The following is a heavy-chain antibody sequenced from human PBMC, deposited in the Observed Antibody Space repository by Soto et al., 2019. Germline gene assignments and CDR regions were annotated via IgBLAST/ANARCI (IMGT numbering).Heavy chain of an antibody. J-gene: IGHJ6*02. CDR1: GFSLSTSGMC. V-gene: IGHV2-70*01. D-gene: IGHD6-19*01. CDR2: IDWDDDK. Sequence: SGPTLVNPTQTLTLTCTFSGFSLSTSGMCVSWIRQPPGKALEWLALIDWDDDKYYSTSLKTRLTISKDTSKNQAVLTMTNMDPVDTATYYCARSYSSGWYYYYYGMDVWGQGTTVTVSS. CDR3: ARSYSSGWYYYYYGMDV.